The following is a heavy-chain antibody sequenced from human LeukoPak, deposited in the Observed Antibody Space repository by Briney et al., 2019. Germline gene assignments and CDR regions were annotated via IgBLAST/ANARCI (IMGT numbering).Heavy chain of an antibody. CDR1: EYTFSGYY. V-gene: IGHV1-2*02. CDR3: ARGDDYGSPKLFTE. CDR2: IDPDNGNT. J-gene: IGHJ4*02. Sequence: GASVNVSCKASEYTFSGYYFSWMRRAPGQGLEWMGWIDPDNGNTNFAQKFQGRVTLTRATSISTVYMELTSLRFDDTAVYYCARGDDYGSPKLFTEWGQGTLVTVSS. D-gene: IGHD3-10*01.